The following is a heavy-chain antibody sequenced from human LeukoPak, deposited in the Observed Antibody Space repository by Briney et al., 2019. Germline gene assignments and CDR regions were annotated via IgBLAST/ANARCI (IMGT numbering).Heavy chain of an antibody. CDR3: ARRKTYYDLSGYYYYIDV. CDR1: GGSISSDY. D-gene: IGHD3-3*01. V-gene: IGHV4-59*08. J-gene: IGHJ6*03. CDR2: VYYTGST. Sequence: PSETLSLTCTVSGGSISSDYWNWIRQPPGKGLEWIGNVYYTGSTIYSPSLDSRVTISIDTSKTQFSLRLTSVTAADTAVYYCARRKTYYDLSGYYYYIDVWGKGTTVTVSS.